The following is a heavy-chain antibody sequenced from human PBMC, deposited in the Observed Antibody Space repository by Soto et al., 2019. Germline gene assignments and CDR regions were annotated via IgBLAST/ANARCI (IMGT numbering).Heavy chain of an antibody. CDR3: ASQRGGWYYAFDI. CDR2: IYFSGST. D-gene: IGHD6-19*01. J-gene: IGHJ3*02. CDR1: GGSITSSSYY. Sequence: PSETLSLTCTVSGGSITSSSYYWGWIRQPPGKGLEWIGSIYFSGSTYYNPSLKSRVTISVDTSKNQFSLKLSSVTAADTAVYYCASQRGGWYYAFDIWGQGTMVTFSS. V-gene: IGHV4-39*01.